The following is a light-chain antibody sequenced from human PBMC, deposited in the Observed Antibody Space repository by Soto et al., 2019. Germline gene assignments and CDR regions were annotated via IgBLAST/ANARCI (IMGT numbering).Light chain of an antibody. J-gene: IGLJ2*01. CDR2: EVS. CDR1: SSDVGGYNY. CDR3: SSFAGSNVV. Sequence: QSALTQPPSASGSPGQSVTISCAGTSSDVGGYNYVSWYQQHPGKAPKLMISEVSKRPSGVPDRFSGSKSGNTASLTVSGLQAEDEADYYRSSFAGSNVVFGGGTKLTV. V-gene: IGLV2-8*01.